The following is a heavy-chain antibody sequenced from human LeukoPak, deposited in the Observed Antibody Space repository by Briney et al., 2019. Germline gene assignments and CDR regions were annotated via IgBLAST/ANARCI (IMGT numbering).Heavy chain of an antibody. Sequence: GGSLRLSCVASGFTFSSYSMSWVRQAPGKGLEWVSSISSSSSAMYYADSVKGRLTISRDNAKSSLFLLMNSLRAEDTAVYYCARDSFYYDSSGPQGWGQGTLVTVSS. CDR1: GFTFSSYS. CDR2: ISSSSSAM. CDR3: ARDSFYYDSSGPQG. D-gene: IGHD3-22*01. V-gene: IGHV3-21*01. J-gene: IGHJ4*02.